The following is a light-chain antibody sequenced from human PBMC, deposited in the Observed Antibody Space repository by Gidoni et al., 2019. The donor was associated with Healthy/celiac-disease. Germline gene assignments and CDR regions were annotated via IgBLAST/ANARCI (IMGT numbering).Light chain of an antibody. CDR3: QSYDSSLSAVV. CDR1: SSNLEAGYD. J-gene: IGLJ2*01. CDR2: GNS. Sequence: QSVLTQPPSVSGAPGQRVTISCTGSSSNLEAGYDVHWYQQLPGTAPKLLIYGNSNRPSGVPDRFSGSKSGTSASLAITGLQAEDEADYYCQSYDSSLSAVVFGGGTKLTVL. V-gene: IGLV1-40*01.